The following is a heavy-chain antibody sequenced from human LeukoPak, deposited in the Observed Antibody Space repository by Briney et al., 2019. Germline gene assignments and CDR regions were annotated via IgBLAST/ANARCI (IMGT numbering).Heavy chain of an antibody. Sequence: GGSLRLSCAASGFTLSNYWMSWVRQTPGKGLEWVANIKHDGSEKYYVDSVKGRFTISRDNAKNSLYLQMNSLRAEDTAVYYCGSWVGWGQGTLVTVSS. V-gene: IGHV3-7*01. J-gene: IGHJ4*02. D-gene: IGHD2-15*01. CDR2: IKHDGSEK. CDR3: GSWVG. CDR1: GFTLSNYW.